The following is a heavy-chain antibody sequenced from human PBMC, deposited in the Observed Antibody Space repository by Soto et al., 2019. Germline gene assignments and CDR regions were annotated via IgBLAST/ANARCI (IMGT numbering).Heavy chain of an antibody. J-gene: IGHJ5*02. CDR3: ARGVMYSSSWYWFDP. CDR2: INHSGST. Sequence: PSETLSLTCAVYGGSFSGYYWSWIRQPPGKELEWIGEINHSGSTNYNPSLKSRVTISVDTSKNQFSLKLSSVTAADTAVYYCARGVMYSSSWYWFDPWGQGTLVTVSS. D-gene: IGHD6-13*01. CDR1: GGSFSGYY. V-gene: IGHV4-34*01.